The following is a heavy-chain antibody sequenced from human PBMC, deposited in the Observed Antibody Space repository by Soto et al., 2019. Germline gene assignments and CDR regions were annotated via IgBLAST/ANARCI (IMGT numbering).Heavy chain of an antibody. CDR2: ISSSSSYI. Sequence: EVQLVESGGGLVKPGGSLRLSCAASGFTFSSYGMNWVRQAPGKGLEWVSSISSSSSYIYYADSVKGRFTISRDNAKNSLYLQMNSLRAEDTAVYYCARVMYYYDSSGYPYWGQGTLVTVSS. D-gene: IGHD3-22*01. CDR1: GFTFSSYG. J-gene: IGHJ4*02. V-gene: IGHV3-21*01. CDR3: ARVMYYYDSSGYPY.